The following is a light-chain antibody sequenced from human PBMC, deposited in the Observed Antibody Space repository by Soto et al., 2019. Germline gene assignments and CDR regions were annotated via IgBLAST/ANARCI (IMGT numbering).Light chain of an antibody. CDR3: QQYFSYPYT. Sequence: DIQMTQSPSTLSASVGDRVTITCRASESIYRWLAWYQQKPGKAPKFLIYDASSLESGVPSRFSVSGSGTEFTLTIRSLQPDDFATYYGQQYFSYPYTCGQGTKLEIK. CDR2: DAS. V-gene: IGKV1-5*01. J-gene: IGKJ2*01. CDR1: ESIYRW.